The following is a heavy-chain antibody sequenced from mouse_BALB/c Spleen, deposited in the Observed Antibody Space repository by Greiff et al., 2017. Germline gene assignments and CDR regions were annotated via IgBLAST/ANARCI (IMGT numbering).Heavy chain of an antibody. D-gene: IGHD1-1*01. CDR3: ARPIYYYGSSYWYFDV. CDR1: GYTFTDYW. J-gene: IGHJ1*01. CDR2: IDTSDSYT. Sequence: VQLQQSGAELVMPGASVKMSCKASGYTFTDYWMHWVKQRPGQGLEWIGAIDTSDSYTSYNQKFKGKATLTVDESSSTAYMQLSSLTSEDSAVYYCARPIYYYGSSYWYFDVWGAGTTVTVSA. V-gene: IGHV1-69*01.